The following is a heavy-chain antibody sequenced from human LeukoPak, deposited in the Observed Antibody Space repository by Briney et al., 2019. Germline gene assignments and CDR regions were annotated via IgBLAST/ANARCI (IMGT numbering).Heavy chain of an antibody. J-gene: IGHJ4*02. CDR2: ISGSGGST. Sequence: GGSLRLSCAASGFTFSSYGMSWVRQAPGKGLEWVSAISGSGGSTYYADSVKGRFTISRDNAKNSLYLQMNSLRAEDTAVYCCARDIVGAIGGGDYWGQGTLVTVSS. V-gene: IGHV3-23*01. CDR3: ARDIVGAIGGGDY. D-gene: IGHD1-26*01. CDR1: GFTFSSYG.